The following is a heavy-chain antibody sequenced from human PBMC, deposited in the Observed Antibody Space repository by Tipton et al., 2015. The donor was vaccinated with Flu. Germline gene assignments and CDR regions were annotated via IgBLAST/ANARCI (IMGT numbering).Heavy chain of an antibody. J-gene: IGHJ4*02. D-gene: IGHD1-26*01. CDR2: ISAYNGNT. Sequence: QLVQSGAEVKKPGASVKVSCKASGYTFTSYGISWVRQAPGQGLEWMGWISAYNGNTNYAQKLQGRVTMTTDTSTSTAYMELRSLRPDDTAVYYCARDNGEIFWGGSYLEGDYWGQGTLVTVSS. CDR1: GYTFTSYG. V-gene: IGHV1-18*01. CDR3: ARDNGEIFWGGSYLEGDY.